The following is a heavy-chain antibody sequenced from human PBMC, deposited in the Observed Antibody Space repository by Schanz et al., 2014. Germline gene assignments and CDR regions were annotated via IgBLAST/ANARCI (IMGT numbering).Heavy chain of an antibody. D-gene: IGHD3-10*01. Sequence: EVQLLESGGGLVRPGGSLRLSCAASGFIFSSYGLHWVRQAPGKGLEWVANIKQDGSEKYYVDAVKGRFTISRDNAKNSMYLHMKSLRGEDTAVYYCARDNYYGSGSCAYWGQGTLVTVSS. CDR2: IKQDGSEK. V-gene: IGHV3-7*01. CDR3: ARDNYYGSGSCAY. CDR1: GFIFSSYG. J-gene: IGHJ4*02.